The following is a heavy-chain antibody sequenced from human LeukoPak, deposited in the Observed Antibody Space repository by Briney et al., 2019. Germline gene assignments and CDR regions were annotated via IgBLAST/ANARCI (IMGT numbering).Heavy chain of an antibody. D-gene: IGHD2-2*01. J-gene: IGHJ6*02. V-gene: IGHV1-2*06. CDR3: ARGYCSSTSCYMDV. CDR2: INPNSGGT. CDR1: GYTFTGYY. Sequence: GASVKVSCKASGYTFTGYYMHWVRQAPGQGLEWMGRINPNSGGTNYAQKLQGRVTITGDTSASTAYMELSSLRSEDTAVYYCARGYCSSTSCYMDVWGQGTTVT.